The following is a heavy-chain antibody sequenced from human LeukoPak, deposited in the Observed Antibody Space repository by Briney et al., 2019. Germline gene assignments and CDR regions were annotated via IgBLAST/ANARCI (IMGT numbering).Heavy chain of an antibody. CDR2: IYSGGST. D-gene: IGHD6-13*01. V-gene: IGHV3-66*01. CDR3: ASLANTYSSSPYAFDI. J-gene: IGHJ3*02. CDR1: GFTVSSNY. Sequence: GGSLRLSCAASGFTVSSNYMSWVRQAPGKGLEWVSVIYSGGSTYYADSVKGRFTISRDNSKNTLYLQMNSLRAEDTAVYYCASLANTYSSSPYAFDIWGQGTMVTVSS.